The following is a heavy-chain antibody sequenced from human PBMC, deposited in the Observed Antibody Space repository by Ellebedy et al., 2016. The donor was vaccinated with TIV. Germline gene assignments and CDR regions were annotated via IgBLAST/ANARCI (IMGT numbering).Heavy chain of an antibody. V-gene: IGHV1-2*02. Sequence: ASVKVSXXASGYTFTSYDINWVRQATGQGLEWMGWINSNSGGTKYAQKFQGRVTMTRDTSVRTAYMELRSLRSDDTAVYYCARVNTMIVVVNDYWGQGTLVTVSS. CDR3: ARVNTMIVVVNDY. J-gene: IGHJ4*02. CDR1: GYTFTSYD. D-gene: IGHD3-22*01. CDR2: INSNSGGT.